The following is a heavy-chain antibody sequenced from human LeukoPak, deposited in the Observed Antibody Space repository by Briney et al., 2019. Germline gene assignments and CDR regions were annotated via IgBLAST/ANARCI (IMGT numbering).Heavy chain of an antibody. CDR3: ARAGEFSEYSSSFDY. CDR2: INPSGGST. J-gene: IGHJ4*02. V-gene: IGHV1-46*01. D-gene: IGHD6-6*01. Sequence: ASVKVSCKASGYTFTSYYMHWVRQAPGQGLEWMGIINPSGGSTSYAQEFQGRVTMTRDMSTSTVYMELSSLRSEDTAVYYCARAGEFSEYSSSFDYWGQGTLVTVSS. CDR1: GYTFTSYY.